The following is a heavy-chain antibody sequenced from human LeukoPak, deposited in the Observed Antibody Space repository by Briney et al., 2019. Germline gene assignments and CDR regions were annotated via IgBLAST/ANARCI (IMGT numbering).Heavy chain of an antibody. V-gene: IGHV3-30*02. CDR3: AKGLLLWFGESPYYFDY. CDR1: GFTFSSYG. D-gene: IGHD3-10*01. J-gene: IGHJ4*02. CDR2: IRYDGSNK. Sequence: PGGSLRLSCAASGFTFSSYGMHWVRQAPGKGLEWVAFIRYDGSNKYYADSVKGRFTISRDNSKNTLYLQMNSLRAEDTAVYYCAKGLLLWFGESPYYFDYWGQGTLVTVSS.